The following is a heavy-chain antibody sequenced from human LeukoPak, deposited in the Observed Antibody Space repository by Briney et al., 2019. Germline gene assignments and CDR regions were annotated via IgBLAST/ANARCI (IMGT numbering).Heavy chain of an antibody. CDR3: ARDDSGVNFQH. CDR2: INPNNGGT. Sequence: GASVKVSCKASGYTFTSYDINWVRQAPGQGLEWMGWINPNNGGTLYAQKFQGRVTMTRDTSVNTVYMELSSLRSDDTAVYYCARDDSGVNFQHWGQGTLVTVSS. CDR1: GYTFTSYD. V-gene: IGHV1-2*02. J-gene: IGHJ1*01. D-gene: IGHD3-3*01.